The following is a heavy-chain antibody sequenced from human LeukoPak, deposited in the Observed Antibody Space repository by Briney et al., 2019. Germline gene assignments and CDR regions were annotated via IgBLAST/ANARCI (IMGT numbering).Heavy chain of an antibody. D-gene: IGHD1-26*01. Sequence: SGGSLRLSCAASGSAFSRSWIHWVRQAPGKGLVWVSHINNAATRTTYADSVRGRFTISRDNAKNTVSLQMNSLRAEDTAVYYCASDGAYAMAVWGQGTTVTVSS. V-gene: IGHV3-74*01. CDR2: INNAATRT. J-gene: IGHJ6*02. CDR3: ASDGAYAMAV. CDR1: GSAFSRSW.